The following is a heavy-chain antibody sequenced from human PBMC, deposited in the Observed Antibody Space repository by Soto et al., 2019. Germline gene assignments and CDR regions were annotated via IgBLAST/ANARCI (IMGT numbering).Heavy chain of an antibody. CDR1: CDSVSSASFY. CDR2: IYFSGST. CDR3: ARVNSGRNWFDP. Sequence: SETLSLTSTVSCDSVSSASFYWIWIRQAPGKGLEWIGFIYFSGSTNYNPSLKSRVTMSLDTSKNQFSLKLRSVTPADTAVYFCARVNSGRNWFDPWGQGTLVTVSS. J-gene: IGHJ5*02. D-gene: IGHD6-19*01. V-gene: IGHV4-61*01.